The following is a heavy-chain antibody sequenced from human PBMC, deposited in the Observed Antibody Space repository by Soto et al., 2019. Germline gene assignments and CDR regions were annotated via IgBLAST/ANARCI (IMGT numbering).Heavy chain of an antibody. D-gene: IGHD2-15*01. V-gene: IGHV4-38-2*02. CDR2: IYLSGIT. Sequence: SDTLSLTCSFSVYSIISFYYCFCIRQPPGKGLECIANIYLSGITYYNRSLRSRVTISVYTSKNQFSLTLSSVTATDTAVYYCERVYNKGDIDKWGKGNTVNVSS. CDR1: VYSIISFYY. J-gene: IGHJ6*04. CDR3: ERVYNKGDIDK.